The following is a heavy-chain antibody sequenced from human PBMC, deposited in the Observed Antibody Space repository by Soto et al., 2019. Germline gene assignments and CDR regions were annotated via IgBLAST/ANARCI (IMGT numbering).Heavy chain of an antibody. CDR1: NASITSSGYY. Sequence: QVQLQESGPRLVEASQTLSLTCTVSNASITSSGYYWSWVRQPPGKRLEWIGYIYHSGSTFYSTSLLSRLSMSVGTSKNQFSLTLRSVTAADTAVYHCARMSGTFYVPDYWGHGTLVTVS. CDR3: ARMSGTFYVPDY. V-gene: IGHV4-30-4*01. D-gene: IGHD1-26*01. J-gene: IGHJ4*01. CDR2: IYHSGST.